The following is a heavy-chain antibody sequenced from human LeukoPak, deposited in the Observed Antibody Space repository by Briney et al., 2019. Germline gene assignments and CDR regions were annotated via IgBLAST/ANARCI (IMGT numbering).Heavy chain of an antibody. CDR1: GFTFSSYS. J-gene: IGHJ6*02. V-gene: IGHV3-48*01. Sequence: GGSLRLSCAASGFTFSSYSMTWVRQAPGKGLEWVSYISSSSSTIYYADSVKGRFTIFRDNAKNSLYLQMNSLRAEDTAVYYCASQADNIVVVPAASSYGMDVWGQGTTVTVSS. D-gene: IGHD2-2*01. CDR2: ISSSSSTI. CDR3: ASQADNIVVVPAASSYGMDV.